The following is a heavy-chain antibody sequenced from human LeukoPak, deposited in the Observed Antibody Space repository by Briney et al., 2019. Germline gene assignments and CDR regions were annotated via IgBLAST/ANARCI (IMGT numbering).Heavy chain of an antibody. D-gene: IGHD3-10*01. V-gene: IGHV1-69*01. Sequence: GSSVKVSCTASGGTFSSYAISWVRQAPGQGLEWMGGIIPIFGTSKYSQKFQGRGTITAGEFTSTGFIELRSLRCVDTRVCYCVAEVRGVIAFDIWGQETMVTVSS. CDR3: VAEVRGVIAFDI. CDR1: GGTFSSYA. CDR2: IIPIFGTS. J-gene: IGHJ3*02.